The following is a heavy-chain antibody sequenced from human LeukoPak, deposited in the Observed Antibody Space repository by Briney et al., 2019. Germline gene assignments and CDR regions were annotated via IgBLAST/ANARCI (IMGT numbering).Heavy chain of an antibody. Sequence: GGSLRLSCAASGFTFSSYGVHWVRQAPGKGLEWVAVISYDGSNKYYADSVKGRFAISRDNSKNTLYLQMNSLRAEDTAVYYCAKDEISGFAARRPPIGYWGQGTLVTVSS. J-gene: IGHJ4*02. CDR2: ISYDGSNK. V-gene: IGHV3-30*18. CDR3: AKDEISGFAARRPPIGY. D-gene: IGHD6-6*01. CDR1: GFTFSSYG.